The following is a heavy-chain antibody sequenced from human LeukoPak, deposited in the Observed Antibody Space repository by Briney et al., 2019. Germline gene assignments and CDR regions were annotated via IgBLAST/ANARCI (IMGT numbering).Heavy chain of an antibody. CDR1: GFTFSSYA. D-gene: IGHD5-18*01. V-gene: IGHV3-30-3*01. Sequence: GGSLRLSCAASGFTFSSYAMHWVRQAPGKGLEWVAVISYDGSNKYYADSVKGRFTISRDNSKNTLYLQMNSLRAEDTAVYYCARGDTAMVGLDYWGQGTLVTVSS. CDR2: ISYDGSNK. J-gene: IGHJ4*02. CDR3: ARGDTAMVGLDY.